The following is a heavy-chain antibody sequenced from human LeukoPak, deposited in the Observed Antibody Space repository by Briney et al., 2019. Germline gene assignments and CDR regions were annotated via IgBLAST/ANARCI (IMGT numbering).Heavy chain of an antibody. V-gene: IGHV1-46*01. J-gene: IGHJ6*02. CDR1: GYTFTSYY. CDR2: INPSGCST. Sequence: ASVKVSCKASGYTFTSYYMHWVRQVPGQGLEGMGIINPSGCSTSYAQKFQGRVTMTRDTSTSTVYMELSSLRSEDTAVYYCAVSGSYGYYYGMDVWGQGTTVTVSS. D-gene: IGHD1-26*01. CDR3: AVSGSYGYYYGMDV.